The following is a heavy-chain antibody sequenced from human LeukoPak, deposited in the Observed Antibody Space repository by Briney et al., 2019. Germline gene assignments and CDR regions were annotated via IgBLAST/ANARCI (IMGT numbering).Heavy chain of an antibody. CDR2: IYTSGST. CDR1: GGSISSYY. V-gene: IGHV4-4*07. Sequence: SETLSLTCTVSGGSISSYYWTWIRQPAGKGLEWIGRIYTSGSTNYNPSLKSRLTMAVDTSKNQFSLKLRSVTAADTAVYYCARGKLGYCTTVSCSRRKEDYYYMDVWGKGTTVTVSS. J-gene: IGHJ6*03. D-gene: IGHD2-15*01. CDR3: ARGKLGYCTTVSCSRRKEDYYYMDV.